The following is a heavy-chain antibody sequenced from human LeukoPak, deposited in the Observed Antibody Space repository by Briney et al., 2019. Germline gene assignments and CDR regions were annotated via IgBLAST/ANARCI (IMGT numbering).Heavy chain of an antibody. J-gene: IGHJ3*02. Sequence: GSSVKVSCKASGGTFSSYAISWVRQAAGQGLEWMGGIIPIFGTANYAQKFQGRVTITTDESTSTAYMELSSLRSEDTAVYYCARLQGDCYPEVCAFDIWGQGTMVTVSS. CDR3: ARLQGDCYPEVCAFDI. CDR1: GGTFSSYA. D-gene: IGHD2-21*02. CDR2: IIPIFGTA. V-gene: IGHV1-69*05.